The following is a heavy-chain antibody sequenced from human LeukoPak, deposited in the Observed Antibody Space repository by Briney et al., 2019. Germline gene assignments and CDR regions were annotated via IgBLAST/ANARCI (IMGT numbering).Heavy chain of an antibody. D-gene: IGHD2-2*01. Sequence: GGSLRLSCAASGFTFSSYNMNWVRQAPGKGLEWVSSISSSSSYIYYADSVKGRFTISRDNAKNSLYLQMNSLRAEDTAVYYCARDCSSTSCYPYYYYMDVWGKGTTVTVSS. CDR2: ISSSSSYI. CDR3: ARDCSSTSCYPYYYYMDV. V-gene: IGHV3-21*01. J-gene: IGHJ6*03. CDR1: GFTFSSYN.